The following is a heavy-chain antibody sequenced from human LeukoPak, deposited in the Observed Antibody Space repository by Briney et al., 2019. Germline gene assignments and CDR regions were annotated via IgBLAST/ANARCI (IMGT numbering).Heavy chain of an antibody. Sequence: GGSLRLSCAASGFTFSSYSMNWVRQAAGKGLEWVSSISSSSSYIYYADSVKGRFTISRDNAQNSLYLQMNSLRAEDTAVYYCARDEQADSTPDGMDVWGQGTPVTVSS. CDR3: ARDEQADSTPDGMDV. V-gene: IGHV3-21*01. J-gene: IGHJ6*02. D-gene: IGHD2-15*01. CDR1: GFTFSSYS. CDR2: ISSSSSYI.